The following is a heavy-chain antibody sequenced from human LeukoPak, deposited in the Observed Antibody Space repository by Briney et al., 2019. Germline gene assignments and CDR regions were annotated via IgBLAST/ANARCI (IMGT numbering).Heavy chain of an antibody. J-gene: IGHJ4*02. V-gene: IGHV1-69*13. CDR1: GGTFSSYA. D-gene: IGHD5-18*01. CDR3: ASGGETWIQLWSNFDY. CDR2: IIPIFGTA. Sequence: GASVKVSCKASGGTFSSYAISWVRQAPGHGLEWMGGIIPIFGTANYAQKFQGRVTITADESTSTAYMELSSLRSEDTAVYYCASGGETWIQLWSNFDYWGQGTLVTVSS.